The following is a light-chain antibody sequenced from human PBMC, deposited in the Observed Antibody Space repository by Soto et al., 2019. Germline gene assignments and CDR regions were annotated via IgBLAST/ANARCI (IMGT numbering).Light chain of an antibody. CDR1: SSNIGANP. CDR3: EAWDDSLYGAV. CDR2: NND. V-gene: IGLV1-44*01. Sequence: QSVLTQPPSASGTPGQRVTISWSGSSSNIGANPINWYQQLPGTAPKLLIYNNDQRPSGVPDRFSASKSGTSASLAISGRQSEDEADYYCEAWDDSLYGAVLGGGTKLTVL. J-gene: IGLJ2*01.